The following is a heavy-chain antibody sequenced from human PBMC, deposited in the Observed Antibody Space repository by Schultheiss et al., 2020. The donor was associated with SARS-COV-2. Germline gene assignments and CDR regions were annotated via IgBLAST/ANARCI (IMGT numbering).Heavy chain of an antibody. CDR3: AKDGRLGDFDY. V-gene: IGHV3-30*18. Sequence: GGSLRLSCAASGFTFSSYGMHWVRQAPGKGLEWVAVISYDGSNKYYADSVKGRFTISRDNSKNTLYLQMNSLRAEDTAVYYCAKDGRLGDFDYWGQGTLVTVSS. D-gene: IGHD3-16*01. J-gene: IGHJ4*02. CDR1: GFTFSSYG. CDR2: ISYDGSNK.